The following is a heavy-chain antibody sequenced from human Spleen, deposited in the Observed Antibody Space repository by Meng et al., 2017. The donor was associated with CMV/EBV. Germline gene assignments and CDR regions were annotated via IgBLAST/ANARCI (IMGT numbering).Heavy chain of an antibody. D-gene: IGHD7-27*01. CDR3: ARDNDWGPDY. V-gene: IGHV1-2*02. J-gene: IGHJ4*02. Sequence: SGKASGYRFTDHYFHWVRQAPGQGLEWMGWIYPNSGGTHYAQKFQGRLTVTRDTSISTGYMELSSLGSDDTAVYYCARDNDWGPDYWGQGTLVTVSS. CDR2: IYPNSGGT. CDR1: GYRFTDHY.